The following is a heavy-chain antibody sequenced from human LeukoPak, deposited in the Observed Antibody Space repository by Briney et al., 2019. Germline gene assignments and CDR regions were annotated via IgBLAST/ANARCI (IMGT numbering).Heavy chain of an antibody. Sequence: GGSLRLPCAASGFTFSSYSMNWVRQAPGKGLEWVSSISSSSSYIYYADSVKGRFTISRDNAKNSLYLQMNSLRAEDTAVYYCARGIRGSYYVLPDYWGQGTLVTVSS. J-gene: IGHJ4*02. CDR2: ISSSSSYI. D-gene: IGHD1-26*01. V-gene: IGHV3-21*01. CDR1: GFTFSSYS. CDR3: ARGIRGSYYVLPDY.